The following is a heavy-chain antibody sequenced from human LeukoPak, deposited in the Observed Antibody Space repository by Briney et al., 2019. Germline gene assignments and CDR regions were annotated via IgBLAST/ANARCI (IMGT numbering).Heavy chain of an antibody. Sequence: ASVKVSCKASGYTFTNYYTHRMRQAPGQGLEWMGIINPSGGSASYAQKFQGRVTMTRDTSTSTVYMELSSLRSEDTVVYYCAGAVVAEQKGGFDYWGQGTLVTVSS. V-gene: IGHV1-46*01. CDR2: INPSGGSA. CDR3: AGAVVAEQKGGFDY. CDR1: GYTFTNYY. J-gene: IGHJ4*02. D-gene: IGHD2-15*01.